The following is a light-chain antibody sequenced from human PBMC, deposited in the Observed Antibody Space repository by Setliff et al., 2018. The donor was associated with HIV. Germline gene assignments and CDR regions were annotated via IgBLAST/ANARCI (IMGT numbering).Light chain of an antibody. Sequence: QSALAQPRSVSGSPGHAVTVSCTGTSSDVGGYDYVSWYQQLPGKAPKLIIYDVVKRSSGVSNRFSGSKSGNTASLTISGLQADDEADYYCSSYTGSDNWVFGGGTKVTVL. CDR3: SSYTGSDNWV. J-gene: IGLJ3*02. CDR2: DVV. CDR1: SSDVGGYDY. V-gene: IGLV2-11*01.